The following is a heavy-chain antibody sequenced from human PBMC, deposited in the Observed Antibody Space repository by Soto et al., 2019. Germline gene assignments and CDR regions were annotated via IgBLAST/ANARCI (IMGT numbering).Heavy chain of an antibody. V-gene: IGHV3-7*01. CDR2: IKQDGSEK. D-gene: IGHD3-3*01. CDR3: ARDGYYDFWIGYSAYYFDY. Sequence: EVQLVESGGGLVQPGGSLRLSCAASGFTFSSYWMTWVRQAPGKGLEWVANIKQDGSEKYYVDSVKGRFTISRDNAKHSLYLQMNSLRAEDTAVYYCARDGYYDFWIGYSAYYFDYWGQGTLVTVSS. CDR1: GFTFSSYW. J-gene: IGHJ4*02.